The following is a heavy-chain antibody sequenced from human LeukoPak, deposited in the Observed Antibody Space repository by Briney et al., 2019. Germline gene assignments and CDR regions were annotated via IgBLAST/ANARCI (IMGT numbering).Heavy chain of an antibody. J-gene: IGHJ6*02. Sequence: SETLSLTCTVSGGSLSNYYWHWIRRPAGTRLEWIGRLYCSGSTNYNPSLKSRVTMSVDTSKNQFSLRLSSVTAADTAVYYCARGTDGYPDVWGQGTTVTVSS. V-gene: IGHV4-4*07. CDR3: ARGTDGYPDV. D-gene: IGHD2-15*01. CDR2: LYCSGST. CDR1: GGSLSNYY.